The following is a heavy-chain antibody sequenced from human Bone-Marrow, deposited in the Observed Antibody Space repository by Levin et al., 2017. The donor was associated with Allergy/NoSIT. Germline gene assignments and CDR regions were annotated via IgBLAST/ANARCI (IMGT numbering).Heavy chain of an antibody. CDR3: ARDLRPIVTSQHLHYFDH. J-gene: IGHJ4*02. V-gene: IGHV1-18*01. Sequence: GESLKISCKASGYTFSTYAISWVRQAPGQGLEWMGWISASNGNTIYAQKFQDRLTMTTDTSTSTAYMELRSLRSDDTAVYYCARDLRPIVTSQHLHYFDHWGQGTLVTVSS. CDR1: GYTFSTYA. D-gene: IGHD1-26*01. CDR2: ISASNGNT.